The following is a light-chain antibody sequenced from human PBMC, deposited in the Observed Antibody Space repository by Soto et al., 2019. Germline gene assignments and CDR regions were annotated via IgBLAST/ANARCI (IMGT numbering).Light chain of an antibody. CDR1: SSNIGAGYD. Sequence: QSVLTQPPSVSGAPGQRVTISCTGSSSNIGAGYDVPWYQQLPGTAPKLLIYGNNNRPSGVPDRFSGSKSGTSASLAITGLQAEDGADYYCQSYDSSLSGAVVFGGGTKLTV. J-gene: IGLJ2*01. V-gene: IGLV1-40*01. CDR3: QSYDSSLSGAVV. CDR2: GNN.